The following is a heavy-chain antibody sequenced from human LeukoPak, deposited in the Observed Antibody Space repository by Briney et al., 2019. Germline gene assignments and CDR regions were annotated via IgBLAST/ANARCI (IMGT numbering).Heavy chain of an antibody. CDR1: GYTFTSYG. Sequence: ASVKVSCKASGYTFTSYGISWVRQAPGQGLEWMGGIIPFFDTPNYAQKFQGRLTIIADETTSAAYMELSSLRPEDTAVYYCAREKWEPPYYYYGLDVWGQGTTVTVSS. D-gene: IGHD1-26*01. V-gene: IGHV1-69*13. CDR3: AREKWEPPYYYYGLDV. CDR2: IIPFFDTP. J-gene: IGHJ6*02.